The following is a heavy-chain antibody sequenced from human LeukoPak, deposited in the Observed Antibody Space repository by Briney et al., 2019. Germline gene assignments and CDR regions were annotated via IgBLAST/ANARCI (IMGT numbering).Heavy chain of an antibody. CDR2: IYYSGST. CDR1: GGSTSSYY. CDR3: ARTNAFDI. V-gene: IGHV4-59*08. J-gene: IGHJ3*02. Sequence: PSETLSLTCTVSGGSTSSYYWNWIRQPPGKGLEWIGYIYYSGSTNYNPSLKSRVTISVDTSKNQFSLKLSSVTAADTAVYYCARTNAFDIWGQGTMVTVSS.